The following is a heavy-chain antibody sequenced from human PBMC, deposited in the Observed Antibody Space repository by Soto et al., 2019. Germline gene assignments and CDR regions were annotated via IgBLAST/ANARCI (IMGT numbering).Heavy chain of an antibody. Sequence: GWSLRLSCAASGFTFSSYAMSWVRQAPGKGLEWVSAISGSGGSTYYADSVKGRFTISRDNSKNTLYLQMNSLRAEDTAVYYCAKGKPRYYDSSGYYYFDYWGQGTTVTVSS. CDR2: ISGSGGST. CDR3: AKGKPRYYDSSGYYYFDY. V-gene: IGHV3-23*01. J-gene: IGHJ4*03. CDR1: GFTFSSYA. D-gene: IGHD3-22*01.